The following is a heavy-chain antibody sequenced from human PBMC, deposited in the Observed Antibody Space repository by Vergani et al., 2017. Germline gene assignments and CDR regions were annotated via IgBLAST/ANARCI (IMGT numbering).Heavy chain of an antibody. CDR2: INHSGST. V-gene: IGHV4-34*01. D-gene: IGHD2-2*01. CDR3: VRDIVVVPAATLQNHWFDP. J-gene: IGHJ5*02. Sequence: QVQLQQWGAGLLKPSETLSLTCAVYGGSFSGYYWSWIRQPPGKGLEWIGEINHSGSTNYNPSLKSRVTISVDTSKNQFSLKLSSVTAADTAVYYCVRDIVVVPAATLQNHWFDPWGQGTLVTVSS. CDR1: GGSFSGYY.